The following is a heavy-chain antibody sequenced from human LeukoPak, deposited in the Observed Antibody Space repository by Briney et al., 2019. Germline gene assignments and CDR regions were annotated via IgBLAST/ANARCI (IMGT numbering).Heavy chain of an antibody. CDR3: AKGAYDYIEMGYFDY. V-gene: IGHV3-11*01. CDR2: ISSSGSTI. J-gene: IGHJ4*02. D-gene: IGHD5-12*01. CDR1: GFTFSDYY. Sequence: PGGSLRLSCAASGFTFSDYYMSWIRQAPGKGLEWVSYISSSGSTIYYADSVKGRFTISRDSSKNTLYLQMNSLRAEDMAVYYCAKGAYDYIEMGYFDYWGQGTLVTVSS.